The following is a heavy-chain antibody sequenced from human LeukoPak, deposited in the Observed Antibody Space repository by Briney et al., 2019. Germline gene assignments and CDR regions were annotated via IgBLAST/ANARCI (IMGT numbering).Heavy chain of an antibody. D-gene: IGHD1-14*01. CDR3: ARGGFHHGFDI. Sequence: GGSLRLTCAASGFTFSSYWIHWVRQAPGKGLAWVSRIDNDGSDTIFADSVKGRFTLSRDNAKNTVYLQMNSLRAEDTAVYYCARGGFHHGFDIWGQGTMVTVS. CDR1: GFTFSSYW. V-gene: IGHV3-74*01. J-gene: IGHJ3*02. CDR2: IDNDGSDT.